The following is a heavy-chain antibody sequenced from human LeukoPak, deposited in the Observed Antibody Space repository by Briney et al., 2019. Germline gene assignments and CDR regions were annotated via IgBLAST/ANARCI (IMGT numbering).Heavy chain of an antibody. V-gene: IGHV1-3*01. J-gene: IGHJ6*02. Sequence: ASVKVSCKASGYTFTSYAMHWVRQAPGQRLEWMGWINAGNGNTKYSQKFQGRVTITRDTSASTAYMELSSLRSEDTAVYYCARDDSSSSWYTSYYYYGMDVWGQGTTVTVSS. D-gene: IGHD6-13*01. CDR1: GYTFTSYA. CDR2: INAGNGNT. CDR3: ARDDSSSSWYTSYYYYGMDV.